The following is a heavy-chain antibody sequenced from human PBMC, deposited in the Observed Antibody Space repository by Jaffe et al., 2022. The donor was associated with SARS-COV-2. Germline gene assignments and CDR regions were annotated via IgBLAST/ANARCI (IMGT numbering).Heavy chain of an antibody. CDR1: GGSIRGGSFF. D-gene: IGHD3-22*01. CDR3: AREGYFYDSDAPHWFDP. CDR2: IYPSGST. J-gene: IGHJ5*02. Sequence: QVQLQESGPGLVKPSQTLSLTCTVSGGSIRGGSFFWTWIRQPAGKGLEWIGRIYPSGSTIYNPSLKSRVAISVDTSKNQFSLKLSSVTAADTAVYYCAREGYFYDSDAPHWFDPWGQGTLVTVSS. V-gene: IGHV4-61*02.